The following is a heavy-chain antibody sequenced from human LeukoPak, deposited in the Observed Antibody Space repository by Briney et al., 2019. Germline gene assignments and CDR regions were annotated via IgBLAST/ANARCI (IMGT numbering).Heavy chain of an antibody. V-gene: IGHV3-23*01. CDR1: GFTFSSYA. D-gene: IGHD1-1*01. CDR2: FSGSGGST. CDR3: AKAPFTTNWFWDY. Sequence: GGSLRLSCAALGFTFSSYAMGWVGQAPGKGLEGVSTFSGSGGSTYYADSVKGRFTISRDNSKNTLSLQMNSLRAEDTAVYYCAKAPFTTNWFWDYWGQGTLVTVSS. J-gene: IGHJ4*02.